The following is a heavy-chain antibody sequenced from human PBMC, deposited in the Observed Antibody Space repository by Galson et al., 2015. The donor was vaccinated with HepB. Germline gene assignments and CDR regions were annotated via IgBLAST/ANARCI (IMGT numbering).Heavy chain of an antibody. CDR3: AILWFGELSLGYYYGMDV. V-gene: IGHV1-18*04. J-gene: IGHJ6*02. D-gene: IGHD3-10*01. CDR1: GYTFTSYG. CDR2: ISAYNGNT. Sequence: SVKVSCKASGYTFTSYGISWVRQAPGQGLEWMGWISAYNGNTNYAQKLQGRVTMTTDTSTSTAYMELRSLRSDDTAVYYCAILWFGELSLGYYYGMDVWGQGTTVTVSS.